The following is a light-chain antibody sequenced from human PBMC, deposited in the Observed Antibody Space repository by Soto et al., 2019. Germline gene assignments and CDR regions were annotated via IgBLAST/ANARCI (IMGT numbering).Light chain of an antibody. CDR3: QQYNSFPT. V-gene: IGKV1-5*03. Sequence: DIQMTQSPSTLSASVGDRVTITCRASQSISSWLAWYQQKPGKAPKLLIYKASSLESGVPSRFSGSGSGTEFTLTISSLQPDDFATYYCQQYNSFPTFGQGNKVAI. CDR1: QSISSW. J-gene: IGKJ1*01. CDR2: KAS.